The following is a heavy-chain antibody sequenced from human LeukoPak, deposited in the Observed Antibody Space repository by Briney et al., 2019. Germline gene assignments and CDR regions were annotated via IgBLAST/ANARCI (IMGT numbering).Heavy chain of an antibody. J-gene: IGHJ5*02. CDR2: IYYSGST. D-gene: IGHD2-2*01. CDR3: ARGNVPAASPIRNWFDP. V-gene: IGHV4-39*07. Sequence: SETLSLTCTVSGGSISSSSYYWGWIRQPPGKGLEWIGSIYYSGSTYYNPSLKSRVTISVDTSKNQFSLKLSSVTAADTAVYYCARGNVPAASPIRNWFDPWGQGTLVTVSS. CDR1: GGSISSSSYY.